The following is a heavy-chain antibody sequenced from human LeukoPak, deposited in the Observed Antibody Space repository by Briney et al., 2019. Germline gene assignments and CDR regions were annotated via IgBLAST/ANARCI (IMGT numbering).Heavy chain of an antibody. V-gene: IGHV1-69*05. Sequence: ASVKVSCKASGGTFSSYAISWVRQAPGQGLEWMGGIIPIFGTANYAQKFQGRVTITTDESTSTAYMELSSLRSDDTAVYYCARDWDGGSYYYFDYWGQGTLVTVSS. CDR3: ARDWDGGSYYYFDY. CDR1: GGTFSSYA. J-gene: IGHJ4*02. D-gene: IGHD1-26*01. CDR2: IIPIFGTA.